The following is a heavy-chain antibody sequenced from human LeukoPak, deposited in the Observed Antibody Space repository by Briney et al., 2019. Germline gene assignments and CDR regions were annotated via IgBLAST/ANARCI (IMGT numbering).Heavy chain of an antibody. Sequence: SVKVSCKASGGTFSSYAISWVRQAPGQGLEWMGRIIPILGIANYAQKFQGRVTITADKSTSTAYMELSSLRSEDTAVYYCARPYYGSGSYPYYFDYWGQGTLVTVSS. J-gene: IGHJ4*02. V-gene: IGHV1-69*04. D-gene: IGHD3-10*01. CDR3: ARPYYGSGSYPYYFDY. CDR2: IIPILGIA. CDR1: GGTFSSYA.